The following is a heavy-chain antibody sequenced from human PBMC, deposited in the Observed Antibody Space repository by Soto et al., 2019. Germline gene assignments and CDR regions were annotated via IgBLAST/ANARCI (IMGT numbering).Heavy chain of an antibody. CDR2: LFSDGST. CDR1: GSTVSGKY. D-gene: IGHD5-18*01. Sequence: VGSLRLSCAVSGSTVSGKYMSWVRQSPGKGLEWVSFLFSDGSTYYGDSVKGRFTISRDNSKNTLYLQMNSLRVEDTAVYYCAKIGYGHLDYWGQGTLVTVSS. J-gene: IGHJ4*02. CDR3: AKIGYGHLDY. V-gene: IGHV3-66*01.